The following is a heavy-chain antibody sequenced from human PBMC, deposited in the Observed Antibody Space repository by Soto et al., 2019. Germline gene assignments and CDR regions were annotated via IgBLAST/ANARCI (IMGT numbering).Heavy chain of an antibody. D-gene: IGHD6-13*01. V-gene: IGHV4-59*01. J-gene: IGHJ4*02. CDR3: ARGSTGYSSSWYRY. CDR1: GGSISSYY. CDR2: IYYSGST. Sequence: QVQLQESGPGLVKPSETLSLTCTVSGGSISSYYWSWIRQPPGKGLEWIGYIYYSGSTNYNPSLKRPVTTAVDTSNNQFTLKLTSVTAADTAVYYCARGSTGYSSSWYRYWGQGTLVTVSS.